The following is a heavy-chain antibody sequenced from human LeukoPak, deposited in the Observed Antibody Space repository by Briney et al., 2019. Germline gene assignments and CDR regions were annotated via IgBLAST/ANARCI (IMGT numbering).Heavy chain of an antibody. J-gene: IGHJ4*02. D-gene: IGHD4-17*01. CDR3: AKDPTNDYGDYYFDY. CDR1: GFTFSSYA. V-gene: IGHV3-23*01. Sequence: GGSLRLSCAASGFTFSSYAMSWVRQAPGKGLEWVSAISGSGGSTYYADSVKGRFAISRDNSKNTLYLQMNSLRAEDTAVYYCAKDPTNDYGDYYFDYWGQGTLVTVSS. CDR2: ISGSGGST.